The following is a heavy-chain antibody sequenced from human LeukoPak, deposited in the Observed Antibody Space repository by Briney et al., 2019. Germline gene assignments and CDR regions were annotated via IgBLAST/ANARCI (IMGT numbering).Heavy chain of an antibody. CDR1: GFTFSSYA. J-gene: IGHJ4*02. CDR3: ARDLNLGTSDSY. V-gene: IGHV3-30*04. CDR2: ISFDGTNK. D-gene: IGHD3/OR15-3a*01. Sequence: GGSLRLSCAASGFTFSSYAMHWVRQAPGKGLEWVAMISFDGTNKHYADSVKGRFTISRDNSKDTLSLEMNNLRPEDTAVYYCARDLNLGTSDSYWGQGTLVTVSS.